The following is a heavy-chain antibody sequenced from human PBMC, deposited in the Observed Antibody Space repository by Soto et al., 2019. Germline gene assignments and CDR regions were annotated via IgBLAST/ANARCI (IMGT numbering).Heavy chain of an antibody. CDR2: ISSTTNYI. CDR1: GFTFTRYS. J-gene: IGHJ4*02. CDR3: ARESEDLTSNFDY. Sequence: ASGFTFTRYSMNWVRQAPGKGLEWVSSISSTTNYIYYADSMKGRFTVSRDNAKNSVYLEMNSLSAEDTAVYYCARESEDLTSNFDYWGQGTLVTVS. V-gene: IGHV3-21*01.